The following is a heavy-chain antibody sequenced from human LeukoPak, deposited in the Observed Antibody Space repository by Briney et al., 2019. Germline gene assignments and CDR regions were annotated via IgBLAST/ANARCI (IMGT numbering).Heavy chain of an antibody. CDR1: GYTFTSYG. CDR2: ITAYNDNT. J-gene: IGHJ4*02. CDR3: ARALLWFGEPSHIDY. V-gene: IGHV1-18*01. Sequence: GASVKVSCKASGYTFTSYGISWVRQAPGQGLEWMGWITAYNDNTNYAQKLQGRVTMTTDTSTSTAYMELRSLRSDGTAVYYCARALLWFGEPSHIDYWGQGTLVTVSS. D-gene: IGHD3-10*01.